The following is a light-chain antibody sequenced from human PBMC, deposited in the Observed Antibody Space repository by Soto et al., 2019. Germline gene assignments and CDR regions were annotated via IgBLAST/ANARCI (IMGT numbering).Light chain of an antibody. CDR3: CSYAGSSSAYV. CDR2: EVS. Sequence: QSVLTQPGSVSGSPGQSITISCTGTSSDVGSYNVVSWYQQHPGKAPKLLIYEVSKRPSGVSDRFSGSKSGNTASLTISGLQAEDEADYHCCSYAGSSSAYVFGTGTKVTVL. J-gene: IGLJ1*01. V-gene: IGLV2-23*02. CDR1: SSDVGSYNV.